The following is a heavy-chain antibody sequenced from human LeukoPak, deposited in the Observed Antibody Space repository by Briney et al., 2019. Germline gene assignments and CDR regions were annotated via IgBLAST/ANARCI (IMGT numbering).Heavy chain of an antibody. D-gene: IGHD3-22*01. CDR1: GYTFTGYY. V-gene: IGHV1-2*02. Sequence: ASVKVSCKASGYTFTGYYMHWVRQAPGQGLEWMGWINPNSGGTNYAQKFQGRVTMTRDTSISTAYMELSRLRSDDTAVYYCARVVRDYYDSSGYPDYWGQGTLVTVSS. J-gene: IGHJ4*02. CDR3: ARVVRDYYDSSGYPDY. CDR2: INPNSGGT.